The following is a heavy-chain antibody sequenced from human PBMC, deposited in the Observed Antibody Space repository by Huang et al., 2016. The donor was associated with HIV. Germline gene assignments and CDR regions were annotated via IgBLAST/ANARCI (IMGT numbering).Heavy chain of an antibody. Sequence: QVQLVESGGGVVQPGTSLRLSCAASGFTFSNYAMNWVRQAPGKGVEWVAVISNEGSTKYYADSVKGQFTISRDNSKNTVYLQMNSLRAEDTAVYYCARSEPSRYYFDYWGQGTLVTVSS. CDR1: GFTFSNYA. V-gene: IGHV3-30-3*01. CDR2: ISNEGSTK. CDR3: ARSEPSRYYFDY. J-gene: IGHJ4*02.